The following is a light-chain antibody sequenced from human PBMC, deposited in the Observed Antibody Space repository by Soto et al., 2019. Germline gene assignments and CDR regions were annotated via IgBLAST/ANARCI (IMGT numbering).Light chain of an antibody. CDR3: QQYGSSPRT. Sequence: VLTQSPGTLSLCPGERATLSCRASQSVSSSYLAWYQQKPGQAPRLLIYGASSRATGIPDRFSGSGSGTDFTLTISRLEPEDIAVYYCQQYGSSPRTFGQGTKVDIK. V-gene: IGKV3-20*01. J-gene: IGKJ1*01. CDR1: QSVSSSY. CDR2: GAS.